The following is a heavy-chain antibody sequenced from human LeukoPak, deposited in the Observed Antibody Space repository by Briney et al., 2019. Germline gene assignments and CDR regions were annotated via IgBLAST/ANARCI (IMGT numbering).Heavy chain of an antibody. D-gene: IGHD1-14*01. CDR1: GGSISSSTYY. CDR2: VHYSGGS. V-gene: IGHV4-39*07. J-gene: IGHJ4*02. CDR3: GRDFQFGSGNEIRGYLDS. Sequence: SETLSLTCTVSGGSISSSTYYWGWIRQSPGKGLEWIGSVHYSGGSYYSPSLKSRVTISLNTSKNQFSLKLSSVTAAATAVYYFGRDFQFGSGNEIRGYLDSGAREPWSPSPQ.